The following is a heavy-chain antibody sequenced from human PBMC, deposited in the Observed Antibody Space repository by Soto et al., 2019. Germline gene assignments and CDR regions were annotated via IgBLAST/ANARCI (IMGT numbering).Heavy chain of an antibody. J-gene: IGHJ4*02. CDR3: ARHSKGRALVDY. CDR2: IYYSGST. V-gene: IGHV4-39*01. D-gene: IGHD2-15*01. Sequence: PSETLSLTCTVSGGSISSSSYYWGWIRQPPGKGLEWIGSIYYSGSTYYNPSLKSRVTISVDTSKNQFSLKLSSVTAADTAVYYCARHSKGRALVDYWGQGTLVTVSS. CDR1: GGSISSSSYY.